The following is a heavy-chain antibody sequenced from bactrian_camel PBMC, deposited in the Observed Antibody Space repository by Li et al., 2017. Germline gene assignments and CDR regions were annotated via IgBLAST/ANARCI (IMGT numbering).Heavy chain of an antibody. CDR1: GFTFSTYR. D-gene: IGHD1*01. V-gene: IGHV3S40*01. J-gene: IGHJ4*01. CDR2: FDGTGGT. Sequence: VQLVESGGGLVQPGGSLRLSCAASGFTFSTYRMSWFRQAPGKEREGVAAFDGTGGTNYAESVKGRFTISVNKAGDTVYLQMNNLKPEDTGTYSCKTNKWGLPCGDYVQGQGTQVTVS.